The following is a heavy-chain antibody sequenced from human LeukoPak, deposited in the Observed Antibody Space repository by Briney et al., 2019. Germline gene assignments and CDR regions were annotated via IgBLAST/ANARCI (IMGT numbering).Heavy chain of an antibody. CDR3: AREWNDFWSGKSFDY. J-gene: IGHJ4*02. Sequence: GGSLRLSCAASGFTFSSYWMSWVRQTPGKGLEWVANIKQDGSEKYYVDSVKGRFTISRDNAKNSLYLQMNSLRAEDTAVYYCAREWNDFWSGKSFDYWGQGTLVTASS. CDR2: IKQDGSEK. V-gene: IGHV3-7*01. CDR1: GFTFSSYW. D-gene: IGHD3-3*01.